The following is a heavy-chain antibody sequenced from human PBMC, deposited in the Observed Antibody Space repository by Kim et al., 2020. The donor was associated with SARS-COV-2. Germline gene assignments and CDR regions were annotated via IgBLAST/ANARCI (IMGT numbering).Heavy chain of an antibody. V-gene: IGHV3-30*18. Sequence: GGSLRLSCAASGFTFSSYGMHWVRQAPGKGLEWVAVISYDGSNKYYADSVKGRFTISRDNSKNTLYLQMNSLRAEDTAVYYCAKEVGRGLSKSYYFDYWGQGTLVTVSS. J-gene: IGHJ4*02. CDR1: GFTFSSYG. D-gene: IGHD3-16*02. CDR3: AKEVGRGLSKSYYFDY. CDR2: ISYDGSNK.